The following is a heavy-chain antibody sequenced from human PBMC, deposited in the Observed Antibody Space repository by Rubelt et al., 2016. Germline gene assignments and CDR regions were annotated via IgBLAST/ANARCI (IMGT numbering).Heavy chain of an antibody. CDR1: GVSISSYY. CDR2: ISYSGST. V-gene: IGHV4-59*01. J-gene: IGHJ4*02. CDR3: ARGMVASTPWTTLGY. Sequence: QVQLQESGPGLVKPSETLSLTCTVPGVSISSYYWSWIRQPPGKGLEWIGFISYSGSTHYNPSLTSHVPISVATSKNPFTLKLSSVTAADTAVYYCARGMVASTPWTTLGYWGQGTLVTVSS. D-gene: IGHD2-15*01.